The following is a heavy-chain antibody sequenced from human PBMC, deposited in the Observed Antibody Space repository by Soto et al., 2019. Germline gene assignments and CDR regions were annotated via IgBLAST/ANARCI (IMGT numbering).Heavy chain of an antibody. CDR3: ARWKMATIEFDY. D-gene: IGHD5-12*01. CDR2: ISSSSSYI. J-gene: IGHJ4*02. CDR1: GFTFSSYS. V-gene: IGHV3-21*01. Sequence: EVQLVESGGGLVKPGGSLRLSCAASGFTFSSYSMNWVRQAPGKGLEWVSSISSSSSYIYYADSVKGRFTISRDNAKNSLYLQMNSLRAEDTAVYYCARWKMATIEFDYWGQGTLVTVSS.